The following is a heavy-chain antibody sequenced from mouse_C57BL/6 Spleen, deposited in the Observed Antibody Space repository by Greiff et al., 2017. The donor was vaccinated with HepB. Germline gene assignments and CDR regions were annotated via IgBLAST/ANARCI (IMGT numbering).Heavy chain of an antibody. Sequence: QVQLQQSGAELVRPGASVKLSCKASGYTFTDYYINWVKQRPGQGLEWIARIYPGSGNTYYNEKFKGKATLTAEKSSSTAYMQLSSLTSEDSAVYFCARPYYDYDDGFAYWGQGTLVTVSA. CDR2: IYPGSGNT. V-gene: IGHV1-76*01. D-gene: IGHD2-4*01. CDR1: GYTFTDYY. J-gene: IGHJ3*01. CDR3: ARPYYDYDDGFAY.